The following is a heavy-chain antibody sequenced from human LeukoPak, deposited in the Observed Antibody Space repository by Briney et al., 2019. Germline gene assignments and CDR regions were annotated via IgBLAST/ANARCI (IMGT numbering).Heavy chain of an antibody. D-gene: IGHD5-18*01. CDR3: ARDPGYSYGNPVDY. CDR1: GFTFTAYS. CDR2: IWSDGSNK. V-gene: IGHV3-33*08. Sequence: GRSLRLSCAASGFTFTAYSMHWVRQAPGKGLEWVALIWSDGSNKYYADSVKGRFTISRDNSENTLYLQMNSLRAEDTAVYYCARDPGYSYGNPVDYWGRGTLVTVSS. J-gene: IGHJ4*02.